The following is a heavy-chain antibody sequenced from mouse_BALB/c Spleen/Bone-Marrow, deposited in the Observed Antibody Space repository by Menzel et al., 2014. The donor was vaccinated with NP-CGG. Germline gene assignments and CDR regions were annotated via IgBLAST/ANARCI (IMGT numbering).Heavy chain of an antibody. CDR1: GFNIKDTY. V-gene: IGHV14-3*02. D-gene: IGHD2-4*01. CDR3: ALYYDYEVGY. J-gene: IGHJ2*01. CDR2: IDPANGNT. Sequence: VQLQQSGAVLVKPGASVKLSCTASGFNIKDTYMHWVKQRPEQCLEWIGRIDPANGNTKYDPKFQGKATITADTSSNTAYLQLSSLTSEDTAVYYCALYYDYEVGYWGQGTTLTVSS.